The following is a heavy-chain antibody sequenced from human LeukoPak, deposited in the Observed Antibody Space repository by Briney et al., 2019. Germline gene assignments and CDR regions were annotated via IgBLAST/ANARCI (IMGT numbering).Heavy chain of an antibody. J-gene: IGHJ4*02. D-gene: IGHD1-26*01. V-gene: IGHV3-23*01. Sequence: PGGSLRLSCAASGFTFGSYAMSWVRQAPGKGLEWVSSLNSNGGATYYSDSVKGRFTSSRDNSKNTLYLQMHSLTAEDTAVYYCAKATYSGSFPYFDYWGQGTLVTVSS. CDR2: LNSNGGAT. CDR3: AKATYSGSFPYFDY. CDR1: GFTFGSYA.